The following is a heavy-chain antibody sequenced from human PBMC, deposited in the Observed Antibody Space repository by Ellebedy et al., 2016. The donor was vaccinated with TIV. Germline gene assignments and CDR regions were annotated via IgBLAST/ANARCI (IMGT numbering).Heavy chain of an antibody. V-gene: IGHV1-2*02. D-gene: IGHD6-19*01. J-gene: IGHJ6*02. CDR2: INPNSGGT. CDR3: AGGDSSGWSIYGMDV. CDR1: GYTFTGYY. Sequence: ASVKVSCKASGYTFTGYYMHWVRQAPGQGLEWMGWINPNSGGTNYAQTFQGRVTMTRDTSISTAYMELSRLRSDDTAVYYCAGGDSSGWSIYGMDVWGQGTTVTVSS.